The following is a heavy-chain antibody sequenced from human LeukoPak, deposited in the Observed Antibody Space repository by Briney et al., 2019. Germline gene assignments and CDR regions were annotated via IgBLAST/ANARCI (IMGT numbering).Heavy chain of an antibody. V-gene: IGHV4-31*03. CDR1: GGSISSGGYY. CDR3: ARSPYNWNPSNWFDP. Sequence: SETLSLTCTVSGGSISSGGYYWSWIRQHPGKGLEWIGYIYYSGSTYYNPSLKSRVTISVDTSKNQFSLKLSSVTAADTAVYYCARSPYNWNPSNWFDPWGQGTLVTVSS. CDR2: IYYSGST. J-gene: IGHJ5*02. D-gene: IGHD1-20*01.